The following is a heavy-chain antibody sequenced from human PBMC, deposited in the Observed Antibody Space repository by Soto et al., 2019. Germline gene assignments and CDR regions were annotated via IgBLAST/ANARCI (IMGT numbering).Heavy chain of an antibody. J-gene: IGHJ6*02. CDR1: GGSISSSNW. D-gene: IGHD2-15*01. CDR2: IYHSGST. CDR3: ARDNDYSGYCSGGSCYPNYYYGMDV. Sequence: SETLSLTCAVSGGSISSSNWWSWVRQPPGKGLEWIGEIYHSGSTNYNPSLKSRVTISVDKSKNQFSLKLSSVTAADTAVYYCARDNDYSGYCSGGSCYPNYYYGMDVWGQGTTVTVSS. V-gene: IGHV4-4*02.